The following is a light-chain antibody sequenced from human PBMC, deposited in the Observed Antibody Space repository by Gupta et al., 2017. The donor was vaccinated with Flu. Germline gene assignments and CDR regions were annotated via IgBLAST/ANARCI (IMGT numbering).Light chain of an antibody. CDR2: EAS. V-gene: IGKV3-11*01. Sequence: EIVLPQFPATLSLSHGDRASLACRASRSISDFLACDHQKPGQAPRLLMYEASNRATGIPARFSCSGSETDVTLTSSDLDPEDFAGYFGQHQTTFGQGTTVEI. CDR1: RSISDF. J-gene: IGKJ1*01. CDR3: QHQTT.